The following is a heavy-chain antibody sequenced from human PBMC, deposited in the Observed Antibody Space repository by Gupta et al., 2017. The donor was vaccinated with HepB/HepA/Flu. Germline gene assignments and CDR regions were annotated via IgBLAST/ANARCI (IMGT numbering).Heavy chain of an antibody. V-gene: IGHV3-33*01. CDR3: ARDRGSSGWTPGGY. CDR1: GFTFSNFG. J-gene: IGHJ4*02. D-gene: IGHD6-19*01. Sequence: QVHLVESGGGVVQPGRSLRLSCAASGFTFSNFGMHWVRQAPGKGLEWVAVIWYDGNNKNYADSVKGRFTISRDNSKNTLYLQMNSLRAEDTAVYYCARDRGSSGWTPGGYWGQGTLVTVSS. CDR2: IWYDGNNK.